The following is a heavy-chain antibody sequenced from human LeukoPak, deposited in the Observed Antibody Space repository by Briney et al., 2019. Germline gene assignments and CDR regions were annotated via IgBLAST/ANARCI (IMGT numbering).Heavy chain of an antibody. CDR2: ISYDGSNK. J-gene: IGHJ5*02. D-gene: IGHD2-15*01. Sequence: GRSLRLSCAASGFTFSSYAMHWVRQAPGKGLEWVAVISYDGSNKYYAGSVKGRFTVSRDNGENSVYLQMNSLRAEDTAVYFCARERSYCSGATCSLDLWGQGTLVTVSS. CDR3: ARERSYCSGATCSLDL. CDR1: GFTFSSYA. V-gene: IGHV3-30*07.